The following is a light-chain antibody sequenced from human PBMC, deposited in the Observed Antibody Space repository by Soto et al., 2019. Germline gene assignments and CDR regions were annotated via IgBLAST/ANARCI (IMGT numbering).Light chain of an antibody. CDR1: QSISIW. CDR2: KTS. CDR3: QHWNDYSWT. V-gene: IGKV1-5*03. Sequence: DIPMTQSPSTLSASVGDRVTITCRASQSISIWLAWYQQKPGKAPNLLIYKTSSLETGVPSRFSGSGSGTEFTLTISSLQPDDFATYYCQHWNDYSWTFGQGTKVEFK. J-gene: IGKJ1*01.